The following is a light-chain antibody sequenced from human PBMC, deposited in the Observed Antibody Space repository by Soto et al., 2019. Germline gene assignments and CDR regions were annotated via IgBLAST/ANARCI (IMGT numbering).Light chain of an antibody. CDR2: KAS. CDR1: QSISSW. V-gene: IGKV1-5*03. Sequence: DIQMTQSPSTLSASVGDRVTITCRASQSISSWLAWYQQKPGKAPKLLIYKASSLESGVPSRFSGSGSGTEFPLTINSLQPDDVATYYCQQYNIYPMYTFGQGTKLEIK. CDR3: QQYNIYPMYT. J-gene: IGKJ2*01.